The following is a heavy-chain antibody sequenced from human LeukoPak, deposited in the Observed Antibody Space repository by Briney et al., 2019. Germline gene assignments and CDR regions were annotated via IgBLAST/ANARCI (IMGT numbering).Heavy chain of an antibody. V-gene: IGHV3-33*08. CDR1: GFTFSSYS. J-gene: IGHJ4*02. D-gene: IGHD5-18*01. Sequence: GGFLRLSCAVSGFTFSSYSMNWVRQAPGKGLEWVALIWYDGSNKYYADSVKGRFSISRDNSKNTLSLQMNSLRVEDTALYYCARGKRGFIYGSDYWGQGTLVTVSS. CDR2: IWYDGSNK. CDR3: ARGKRGFIYGSDY.